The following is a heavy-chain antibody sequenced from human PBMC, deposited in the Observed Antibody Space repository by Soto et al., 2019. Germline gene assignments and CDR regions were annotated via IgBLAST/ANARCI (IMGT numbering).Heavy chain of an antibody. Sequence: QTRSLTWAISGYSVSSNSAAWNLIRQSPSRGLEWLGRTYYRSKWYNDYAVSVKSRIAVNPDTSKNQFSLQLNSVTPEDTAVYYCARAGSSSSDGMDVWGQGTTVTVSS. D-gene: IGHD6-6*01. CDR2: TYYRSKWYN. J-gene: IGHJ6*02. V-gene: IGHV6-1*01. CDR3: ARAGSSSSDGMDV. CDR1: GYSVSSNSAA.